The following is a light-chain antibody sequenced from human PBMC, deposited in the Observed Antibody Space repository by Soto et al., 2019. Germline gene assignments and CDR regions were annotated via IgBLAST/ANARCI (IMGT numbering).Light chain of an antibody. CDR2: DVS. V-gene: IGLV2-14*01. CDR1: SSDFGSYKY. J-gene: IGLJ1*01. Sequence: QSALAQPASVSGSPGQSITISCTGTSSDFGSYKYVSWYQQHPGKAPKLMIHDVSNRPSGVSNRFSGSKSGNTASLTISGLQAEDEADYYCSSYTSSSSYVCGTWTKVTVL. CDR3: SSYTSSSSYV.